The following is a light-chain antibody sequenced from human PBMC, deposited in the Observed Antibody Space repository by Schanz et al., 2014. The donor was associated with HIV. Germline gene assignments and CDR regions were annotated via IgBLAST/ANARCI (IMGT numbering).Light chain of an antibody. V-gene: IGKV3D-20*02. CDR2: DAS. CDR1: QTLSSSH. CDR3: QQRGNLFT. Sequence: EIVLTQFPGTLSLSPGERGTLSCRASQTLSSSHLAWYQHKPGQAPRLLIYDASNRATGIPARFSGSGSGTDFTLTISGLESEDFAVYYCQQRGNLFTFGGGTKVEIK. J-gene: IGKJ4*01.